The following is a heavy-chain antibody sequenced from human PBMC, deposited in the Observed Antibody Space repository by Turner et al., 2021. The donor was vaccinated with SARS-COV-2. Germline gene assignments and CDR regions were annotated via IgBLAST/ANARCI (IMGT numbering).Heavy chain of an antibody. CDR2: INSDGGST. Sequence: EVQLVESGGGLVQPGGSLMLACAASGFTFSIYWMHWVRQAPGKGLVWVSSINSDGGSTSYADSVKGRFTISRDNAKNTLYLQMNSLRGEDTAVYYCVRESIVVVPAADYWGQGTLVTVSS. CDR1: GFTFSIYW. V-gene: IGHV3-74*01. J-gene: IGHJ4*02. D-gene: IGHD2-2*01. CDR3: VRESIVVVPAADY.